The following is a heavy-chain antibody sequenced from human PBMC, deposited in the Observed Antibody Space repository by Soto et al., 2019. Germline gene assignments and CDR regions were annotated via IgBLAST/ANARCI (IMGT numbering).Heavy chain of an antibody. Sequence: GASVKVSCKASGYTFTSYDINWVRQATGQGLEWMGWMNPNSGNTGYAQKFQGRVTMTRNTSISTAYMELSSLRSEDTAVYYCARVLRDYDFWSGYPHYYYYYMDVWGKGTTVTVSS. V-gene: IGHV1-8*01. CDR1: GYTFTSYD. J-gene: IGHJ6*03. D-gene: IGHD3-3*01. CDR2: MNPNSGNT. CDR3: ARVLRDYDFWSGYPHYYYYYMDV.